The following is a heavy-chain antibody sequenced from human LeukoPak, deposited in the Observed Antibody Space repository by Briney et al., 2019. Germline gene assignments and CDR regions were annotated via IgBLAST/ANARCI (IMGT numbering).Heavy chain of an antibody. CDR2: IYHSGGT. CDR3: ARARTTVTDLWY. CDR1: GYSISSGYY. V-gene: IGHV4-38-2*02. J-gene: IGHJ4*02. Sequence: PSETLSLTCTVSGYSISSGYYWGWIRQSPGKGLEWIGGIYHSGGTYYNPSLKSRVTISVDTSKNQFSLKLSSVTAADTAVYYCARARTTVTDLWYWGQGTLVTVSS. D-gene: IGHD4-17*01.